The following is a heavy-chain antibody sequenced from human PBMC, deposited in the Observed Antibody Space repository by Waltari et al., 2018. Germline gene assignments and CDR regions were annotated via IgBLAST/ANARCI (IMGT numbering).Heavy chain of an antibody. J-gene: IGHJ4*02. CDR1: GGSISSSSYY. CDR2: IYYWGST. CDR3: ARLSRLVDYFDY. V-gene: IGHV4-39*01. D-gene: IGHD2-8*02. Sequence: QLQLQESGPGLVKPSETLSLDCTVSGGSISSSSYYWGWIRQPPGKGLEWIGSIYYWGSTYYNPSLKSRVTISVDTSKNQFSLKLSSVTAADTAVYYCARLSRLVDYFDYWGQGTLVTVSS.